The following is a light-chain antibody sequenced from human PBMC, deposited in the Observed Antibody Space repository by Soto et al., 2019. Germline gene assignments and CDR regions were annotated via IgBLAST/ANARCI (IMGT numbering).Light chain of an antibody. V-gene: IGLV2-8*01. J-gene: IGLJ1*01. CDR1: SSDVGGYNY. Sequence: QSVLTQPPSASGSPGQSVTISCTGTSSDVGGYNYVSWYQQHPGKAPKLMIYEVSNRPSGVPDRFSGSKSGNTASLTVSGLQDEDEADYYCSSYAGRNNYVFGTGTKVTVL. CDR3: SSYAGRNNYV. CDR2: EVS.